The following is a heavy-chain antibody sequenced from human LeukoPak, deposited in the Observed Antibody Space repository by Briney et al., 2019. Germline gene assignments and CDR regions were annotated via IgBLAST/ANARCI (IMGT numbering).Heavy chain of an antibody. D-gene: IGHD3-22*01. J-gene: IGHJ4*02. CDR3: AVSITTYYYDSSGYYPDY. CDR1: GYTFTSYD. Sequence: ASVKVSCKASGYTFTSYDINWVRQATGQGLEWMGWMNPNSGNTGYAQKFQGRVTMTRNTSISTAYMELSSLRSEDTAVYYCAVSITTYYYDSSGYYPDYWGQGTLVTVSS. CDR2: MNPNSGNT. V-gene: IGHV1-8*01.